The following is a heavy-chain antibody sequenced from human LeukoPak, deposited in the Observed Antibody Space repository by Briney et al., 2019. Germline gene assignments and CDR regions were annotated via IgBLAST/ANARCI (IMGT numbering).Heavy chain of an antibody. Sequence: SETLSLTCTVSGGSITSYYWSWIRQPPGKGLEWIGYIYYGGTTNHNPSLKSRVTISVDTSKNQFSLRLNSVTAADTAVYFCARRFNSVWYFDYWGQGTPVTVSS. CDR3: ARRFNSVWYFDY. J-gene: IGHJ4*02. D-gene: IGHD6-19*01. V-gene: IGHV4-59*08. CDR2: IYYGGTT. CDR1: GGSITSYY.